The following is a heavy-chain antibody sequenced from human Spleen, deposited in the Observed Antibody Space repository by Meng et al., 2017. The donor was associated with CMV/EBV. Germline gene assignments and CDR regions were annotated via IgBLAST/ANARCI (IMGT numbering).Heavy chain of an antibody. V-gene: IGHV4-39*01. CDR3: ARGRMPLD. CDR2: IYYSGST. J-gene: IGHJ4*02. D-gene: IGHD2-2*01. Sequence: SETLSLTCTVSGGSISSSSYYWGWIRQPPGKGLEWIGSIYYSGSTYYNPSLKSRVTISVDTSKNQFSLKLSSVTAADTAVYYCARGRMPLDWGQGTLVTVSS. CDR1: GGSISSSSYY.